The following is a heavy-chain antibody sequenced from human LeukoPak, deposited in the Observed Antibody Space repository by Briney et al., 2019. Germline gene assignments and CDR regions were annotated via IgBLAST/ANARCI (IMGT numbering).Heavy chain of an antibody. J-gene: IGHJ4*02. CDR3: AKQATYYYGSGSYYFDY. D-gene: IGHD3-10*01. Sequence: GGSLRLSCAASGFTFSSYAMSWVRQAPGKGLEWVSAIGGSGGSTYYADSVKGRFTISRDNSKNTLYLQMNSLRAEDTAVYYCAKQATYYYGSGSYYFDYWGQGTLVTVSS. CDR1: GFTFSSYA. CDR2: IGGSGGST. V-gene: IGHV3-23*01.